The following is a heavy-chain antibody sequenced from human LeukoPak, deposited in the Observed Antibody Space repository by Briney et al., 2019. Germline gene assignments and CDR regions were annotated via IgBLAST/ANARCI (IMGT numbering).Heavy chain of an antibody. Sequence: PGGSLRLSCTASGFTFGDYAMSWVRQAPGKGLEWVGFIRSKAYGGATEYAASVKGRFTISRDDSKSIAYLQMNSLKTEDTAVYYCTRDSFPPWNYAKGGVFDYWGQGTLVTVSS. J-gene: IGHJ4*02. CDR2: IRSKAYGGAT. CDR3: TRDSFPPWNYAKGGVFDY. CDR1: GFTFGDYA. V-gene: IGHV3-49*04. D-gene: IGHD1-7*01.